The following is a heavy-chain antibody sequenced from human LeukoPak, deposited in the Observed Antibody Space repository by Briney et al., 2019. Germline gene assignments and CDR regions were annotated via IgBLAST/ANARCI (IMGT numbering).Heavy chain of an antibody. D-gene: IGHD2-15*01. J-gene: IGHJ4*02. CDR2: ISGSGGST. CDR3: AKLSRRVVVAANDC. CDR1: GFTFSSYA. V-gene: IGHV3-23*01. Sequence: PGGSLRLSCAASGFTFSSYAMSWVRQAPGKGLEWVSAISGSGGSTYYADSVKGRFTISRDNSKNTLYLQMNSLRAEDTAVYYCAKLSRRVVVAANDCWGQGTLVTVSS.